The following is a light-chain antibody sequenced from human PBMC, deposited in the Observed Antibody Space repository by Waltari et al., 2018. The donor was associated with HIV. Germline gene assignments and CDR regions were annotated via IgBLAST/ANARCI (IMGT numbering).Light chain of an antibody. CDR2: EVT. Sequence: QSALTQPPSASGSLGQSVTISCTGSRSDLGAYDSVSWFQQRPRSAPKLLLYEVTRRPSSVSDRFSGSRSGSTAFLTVAGLQPDDEATYFCSSYGDSLRVLFGGGTNVTVL. CDR3: SSYGDSLRVL. V-gene: IGLV2-8*01. CDR1: RSDLGAYDS. J-gene: IGLJ3*02.